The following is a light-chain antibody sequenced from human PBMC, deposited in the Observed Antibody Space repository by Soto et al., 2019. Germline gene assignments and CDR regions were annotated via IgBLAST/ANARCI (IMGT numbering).Light chain of an antibody. Sequence: QTVVTQPPSVSGAPGQRVTISCTGCSSNIGAGCEVHWYQHLPGKAPKLLIYGNTNRPSGVPDRFSGSKSGTSASLAITGLQAEDEADYYCQSYDSSLSASYVFGGGTKVTVL. CDR3: QSYDSSLSASYV. CDR1: SSNIGAGCE. V-gene: IGLV1-40*01. CDR2: GNT. J-gene: IGLJ1*01.